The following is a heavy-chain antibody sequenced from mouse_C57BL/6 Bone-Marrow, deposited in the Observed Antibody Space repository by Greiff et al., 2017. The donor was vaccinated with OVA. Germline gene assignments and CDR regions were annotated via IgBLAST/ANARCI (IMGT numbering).Heavy chain of an antibody. CDR3: AREELHWYFEV. CDR2: IYPGDGDT. CDR1: GYAFSSYW. V-gene: IGHV1-80*01. J-gene: IGHJ1*03. Sequence: QVQLQQSEAELVKPGASVKISCKASGYAFSSYWMNWVKQRPGKGLEWIGQIYPGDGDTNYNGKFKGKATLTADKSSSTAYMQLSSLTSEDSAVYFCAREELHWYFEVWGTGTTVTVSS.